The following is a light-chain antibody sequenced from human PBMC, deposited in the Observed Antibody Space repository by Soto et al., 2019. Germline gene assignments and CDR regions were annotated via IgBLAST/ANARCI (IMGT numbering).Light chain of an antibody. CDR2: GAS. V-gene: IGKV3-20*01. CDR3: QQYGSSPV. Sequence: ESVLTHSPGTLSLSPGERAALSCRASQSVSSSYLAWYQQKPGQAPRLLIYGASSRATGIPDRFSGSGSGTDFTLTISRLEPEDFAVYYCQQYGSSPVFGQGTRLEIK. J-gene: IGKJ5*01. CDR1: QSVSSSY.